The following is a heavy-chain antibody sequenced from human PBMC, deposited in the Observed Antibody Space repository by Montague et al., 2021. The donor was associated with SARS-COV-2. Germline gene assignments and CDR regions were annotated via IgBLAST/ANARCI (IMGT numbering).Heavy chain of an antibody. D-gene: IGHD2-8*01. Sequence: SLRLSCAASGFTFSSYTVNWVRQAPGKGLEWVSLIHSDGSRTYGESVRGRFTISRDNSKNTLYLHMNSLRTEDTAVYYCAKGVMAQSSSFDYWGQGTLVTVSS. V-gene: IGHV3-23*03. CDR3: AKGVMAQSSSFDY. CDR2: IHSDGSRT. J-gene: IGHJ4*02. CDR1: GFTFSSYT.